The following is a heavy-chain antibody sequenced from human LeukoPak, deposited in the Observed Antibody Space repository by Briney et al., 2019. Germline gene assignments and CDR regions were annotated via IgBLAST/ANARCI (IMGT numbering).Heavy chain of an antibody. CDR2: IRGGGDT. CDR1: GFTFSSHA. J-gene: IGHJ4*02. Sequence: GGSLRLSCAASGFTFSSHAMSWVRQAPARGLEWVSSIRGGGDTFYADSVKGRFTLSRDDSRNTVYLQLNNLRVEDTAVYYCAKANWVSNADAVWWGQGIVVTVSS. D-gene: IGHD1-1*01. CDR3: AKANWVSNADAVW. V-gene: IGHV3-23*01.